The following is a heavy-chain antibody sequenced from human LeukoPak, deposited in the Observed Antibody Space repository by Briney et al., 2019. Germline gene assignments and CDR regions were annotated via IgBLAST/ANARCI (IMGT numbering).Heavy chain of an antibody. Sequence: GESLKISCKGSGYSFTSYWIGWVRQMPGKGLEWMGMIYPGDSNTRYSPSSQGQVTISADKSISTAYLQWSSLKASDTAMYYCATFLGYGSSWTPLYFDYWGQGTLVTVSS. CDR2: IYPGDSNT. J-gene: IGHJ4*02. CDR1: GYSFTSYW. CDR3: ATFLGYGSSWTPLYFDY. D-gene: IGHD6-13*01. V-gene: IGHV5-51*01.